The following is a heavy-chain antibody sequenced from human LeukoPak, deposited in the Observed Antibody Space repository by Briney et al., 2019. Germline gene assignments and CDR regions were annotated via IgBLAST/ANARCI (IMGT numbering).Heavy chain of an antibody. CDR1: GFTFGSYA. Sequence: GGSLRLSCAASGFTFGSYAMGWVRQAPGKGLEWVSAISSSGASKYYADSVKGRFTISRDNAKNTLYLQMNSLRAEDTAVYYCAKVTSIVVVPASLDYWGQGTLVTVSS. V-gene: IGHV3-23*01. D-gene: IGHD2-2*01. CDR2: ISSSGASK. J-gene: IGHJ4*02. CDR3: AKVTSIVVVPASLDY.